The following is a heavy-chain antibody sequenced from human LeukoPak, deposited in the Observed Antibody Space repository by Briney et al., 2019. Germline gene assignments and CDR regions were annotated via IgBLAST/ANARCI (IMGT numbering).Heavy chain of an antibody. Sequence: GGSLRLSCVASGFTFTRFELNWVRQAPGKGLEWVSHISTGTYIAYADSVKGRFTISRDNARNSLYLQMNSLRAEDTAVYYCAREAGNWFDPWGQGTLVTVSS. J-gene: IGHJ5*02. D-gene: IGHD6-25*01. V-gene: IGHV3-48*03. CDR2: ISTGTYI. CDR3: AREAGNWFDP. CDR1: GFTFTRFE.